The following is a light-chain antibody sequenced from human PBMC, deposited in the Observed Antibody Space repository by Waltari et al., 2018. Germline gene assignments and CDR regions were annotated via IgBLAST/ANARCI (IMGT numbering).Light chain of an antibody. J-gene: IGLJ3*02. Sequence: QTVVTQEPSFSVSPGGTVTLTCGLTSRSVSTRNYPSWSQQTPGQAPRTLIYRTSIRSSGVADRFSGSILGNKAALTVTGARADDESDYYCVLYMGRGIWVFGGGTKLAVL. CDR3: VLYMGRGIWV. CDR1: SRSVSTRNY. CDR2: RTS. V-gene: IGLV8-61*01.